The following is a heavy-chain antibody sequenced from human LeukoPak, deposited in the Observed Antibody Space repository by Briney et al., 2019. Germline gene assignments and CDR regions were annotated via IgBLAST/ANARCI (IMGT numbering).Heavy chain of an antibody. CDR1: GFTVSSNY. CDR3: ARVSGSYYDGYYGMDV. V-gene: IGHV3-66*01. Sequence: PGGSLRLSCAASGFTVSSNYMSWVRQAPGKGLEWVSVIYSGGSTYYADSVKGRFTISRDNSKNTLYLQMNSLRAEDTAVYYCARVSGSYYDGYYGMDVWGQGTTVTVSS. D-gene: IGHD1-26*01. J-gene: IGHJ6*02. CDR2: IYSGGST.